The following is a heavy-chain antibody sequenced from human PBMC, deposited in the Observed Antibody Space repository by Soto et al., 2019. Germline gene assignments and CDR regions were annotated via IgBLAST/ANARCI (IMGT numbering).Heavy chain of an antibody. Sequence: ASVKVSCKASGYTFTSYYMHWVRQAPGQGLEWMGIINPSGGSTSYAQKFQGRVTITRDTSTSTVYMELSSLRSEDTAVYYCARDQTSDTAMVSYYYYYGMDVWGQGTTVTVSS. V-gene: IGHV1-46*01. J-gene: IGHJ6*02. CDR1: GYTFTSYY. D-gene: IGHD5-18*01. CDR2: INPSGGST. CDR3: ARDQTSDTAMVSYYYYYGMDV.